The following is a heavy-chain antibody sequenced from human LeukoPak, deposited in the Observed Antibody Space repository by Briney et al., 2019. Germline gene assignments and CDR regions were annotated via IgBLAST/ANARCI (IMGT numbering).Heavy chain of an antibody. J-gene: IGHJ4*02. V-gene: IGHV3-7*01. CDR2: IKQDGSEK. D-gene: IGHD5-24*01. CDR3: ARDTRWLQLRIFDY. CDR1: GFTFSSYR. Sequence: GSLRLSCAASGFTFSSYRMSWVRQAPGKGLEWVANIKQDGSEKYYVDSVKGRFTISRDNAKNSLYLQMNSLRAEDTAVYYCARDTRWLQLRIFDYWGQGTLVTVSS.